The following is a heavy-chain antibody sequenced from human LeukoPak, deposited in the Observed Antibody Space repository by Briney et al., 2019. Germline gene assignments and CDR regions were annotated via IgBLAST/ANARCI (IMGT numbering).Heavy chain of an antibody. V-gene: IGHV4-34*01. CDR3: ARGQSQSSIVVVAATGRGNWFDP. CDR2: INHSGST. J-gene: IGHJ5*02. Sequence: SETLSLTCAVYGGSFSGYYWSWIRQPPGKGLEWIGEINHSGSTNYNPSLKSRVTISVDTSKNQFSLKLSSVTAADTAVYYCARGQSQSSIVVVAATGRGNWFDPWGQGTLVTVSS. D-gene: IGHD2-15*01. CDR1: GGSFSGYY.